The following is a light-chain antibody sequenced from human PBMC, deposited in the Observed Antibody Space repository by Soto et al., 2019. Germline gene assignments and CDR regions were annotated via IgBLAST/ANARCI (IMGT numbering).Light chain of an antibody. CDR1: QSISSW. J-gene: IGKJ3*01. CDR2: KAS. V-gene: IGKV1-5*03. Sequence: DIQMTQSPSTLSASVGDRVTITCRASQSISSWLAWYQQKPGKAPKLLIYKASSLESGVPSRFSGCGSGTEFTLTLSSLQPDDVATYYCQQYNSGGFTFGPGNKVDIK. CDR3: QQYNSGGFT.